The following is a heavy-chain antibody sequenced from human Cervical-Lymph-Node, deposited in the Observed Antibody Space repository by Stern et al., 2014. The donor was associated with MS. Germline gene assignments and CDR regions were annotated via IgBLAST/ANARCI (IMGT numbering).Heavy chain of an antibody. V-gene: IGHV1-69*01. CDR2: SIPMLGIT. CDR1: GGTYRSYA. CDR3: ARDPRLYDYWYLDL. Sequence: VQLVQSGAELKKPVSSVRVSCKTSGGTYRSYAISWVRQALGQGLEWMGGSIPMLGITNYAKKFQGRVTIPADESTRTAYMELSSLRSEDTAVYYCARDPRLYDYWYLDLWGRGTQVTVSS. D-gene: IGHD3-3*01. J-gene: IGHJ2*01.